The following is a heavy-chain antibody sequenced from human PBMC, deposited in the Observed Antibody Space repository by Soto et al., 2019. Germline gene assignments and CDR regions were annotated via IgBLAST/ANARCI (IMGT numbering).Heavy chain of an antibody. CDR1: GFTFRNFG. V-gene: IGHV3-30*18. J-gene: IGHJ4*02. D-gene: IGHD2-15*01. CDR3: VKDSSPGGYFDS. Sequence: QVQLVESGGGVVHPGRSLRLSCAVSGFTFRNFGMHWVRQAPGKGLEWVAVISYDGSEKYYAESVKGRFTVFGDNYKNTLSLQMNSLRSDDTAVYYCVKDSSPGGYFDSWGQGTLVTVSS. CDR2: ISYDGSEK.